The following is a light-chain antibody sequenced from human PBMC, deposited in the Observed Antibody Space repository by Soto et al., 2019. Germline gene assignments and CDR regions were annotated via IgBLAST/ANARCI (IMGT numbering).Light chain of an antibody. CDR1: SGHSSNI. Sequence: QSVLTQSSSASASLGSSVKLTCTLSSGHSSNIITWHQQQPGKAPRYLMRVERSGNYNKGSGVPDRFSGSSSGADRYLTISSLRFEDDADYYCEAWDSNSRVFGGGTKLTVL. J-gene: IGLJ3*02. CDR3: EAWDSNSRV. V-gene: IGLV4-60*02. CDR2: VERSGNY.